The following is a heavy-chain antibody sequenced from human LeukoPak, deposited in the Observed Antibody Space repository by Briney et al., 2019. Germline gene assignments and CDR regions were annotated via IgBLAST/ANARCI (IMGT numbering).Heavy chain of an antibody. D-gene: IGHD5-18*01. V-gene: IGHV4-59*01. Sequence: SETLSLTCTVSSGSISGYYWSWIRQPPGKGLEWIGYIYYSGSTNYNPSLKSRVTISVDTSKNQFSLKLSSVTAADTAVYYCASGAYSFYYMDVWGKGTTVTISS. CDR3: ASGAYSFYYMDV. CDR2: IYYSGST. CDR1: SGSISGYY. J-gene: IGHJ6*03.